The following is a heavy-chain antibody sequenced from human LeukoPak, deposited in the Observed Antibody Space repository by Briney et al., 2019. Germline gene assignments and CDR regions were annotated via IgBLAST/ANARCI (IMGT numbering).Heavy chain of an antibody. Sequence: GGSLRLSCAASGFTFSTHWASWVRQAPGKGLEWVATIKQDGSEKYYVDSVKGRFTISRDNAKNSLYLQMNSLRVEDTAVYYCAKFSPYGGNSYWGQGTLVTVSS. J-gene: IGHJ4*02. V-gene: IGHV3-7*01. CDR1: GFTFSTHW. CDR2: IKQDGSEK. CDR3: AKFSPYGGNSY. D-gene: IGHD4-23*01.